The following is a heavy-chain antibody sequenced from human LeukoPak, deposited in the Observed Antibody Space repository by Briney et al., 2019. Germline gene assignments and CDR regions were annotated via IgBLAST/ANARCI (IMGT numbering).Heavy chain of an antibody. CDR1: GFTFSDYY. CDR3: AREDLRDYYDSSGYYPYFDY. CDR2: ISSSGSTI. V-gene: IGHV3-11*01. D-gene: IGHD3-22*01. Sequence: GGSLRLSCAASGFTFSDYYMSWIRQAPGKGLEWVSYISSSGSTIYYADSVKGRFTISRDNAKNSLYLQMNSLRAEDTAVYYCAREDLRDYYDSSGYYPYFDYWGQGTLVTVSS. J-gene: IGHJ4*02.